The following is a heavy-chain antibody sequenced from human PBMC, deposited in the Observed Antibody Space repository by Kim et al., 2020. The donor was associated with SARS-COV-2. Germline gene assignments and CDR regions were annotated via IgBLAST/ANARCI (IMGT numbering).Heavy chain of an antibody. J-gene: IGHJ4*02. CDR1: GFPFSEYY. D-gene: IGHD5-12*01. CDR3: ARDRVPTTDYDY. Sequence: GGSLRLSCAASGFPFSEYYMTWIRQAPGKGLEWVSYISRGSTYSNYADSVKGRFTISRDDARKSLYLQMTNLRAEDTAFYYCARDRVPTTDYDYWGQGTLVTVSS. V-gene: IGHV3-11*05. CDR2: ISRGSTYS.